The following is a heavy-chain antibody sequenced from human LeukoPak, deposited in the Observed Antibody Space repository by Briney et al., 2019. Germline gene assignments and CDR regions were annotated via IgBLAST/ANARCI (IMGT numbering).Heavy chain of an antibody. CDR3: ARAMRVDRFFDY. CDR2: IYTIEIT. V-gene: IGHV4-61*02. D-gene: IGHD5-12*01. Sequence: SETLSLTCTVSGGSFNSGNYYWSWIRQPAAKVLEWVWCIYTIEITNYNPSLKIPSTISVDTSKTQFSLQLTSVTAADTAVYYCARAMRVDRFFDYWGQGIMVTVSS. J-gene: IGHJ4*02. CDR1: GGSFNSGNYY.